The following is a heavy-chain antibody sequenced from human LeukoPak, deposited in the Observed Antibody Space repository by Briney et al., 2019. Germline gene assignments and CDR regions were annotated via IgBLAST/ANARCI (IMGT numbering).Heavy chain of an antibody. J-gene: IGHJ4*02. D-gene: IGHD6-19*01. CDR1: GGSISSYY. CDR3: ARFIAVAGGGGIDY. CDR2: IYYSGST. Sequence: PSETLSLTCTVSGGSISSYYWSWIRQPPGKGLEWIGYIYYSGSTNYNPSLKSRVTISVDTSMNQFSLKLSSVTAADTAVYYCARFIAVAGGGGIDYWGQGTLVTVSS. V-gene: IGHV4-59*01.